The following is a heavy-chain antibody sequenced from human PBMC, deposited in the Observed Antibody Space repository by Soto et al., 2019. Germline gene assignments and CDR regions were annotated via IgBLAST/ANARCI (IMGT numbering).Heavy chain of an antibody. J-gene: IGHJ5*02. Sequence: QITLKESGPTLVKPTQTLTLTCTFSGFSLTTPGAGVGWIRQPPGKALEWLALIYWNDDKRYSPSLKSRLTITKDTSKNQVVLIITNIDPVDTATYYCAHRGYGDYPRDNWFDPWGQGVPVIVSS. CDR2: IYWNDDK. D-gene: IGHD4-17*01. CDR3: AHRGYGDYPRDNWFDP. CDR1: GFSLTTPGAG. V-gene: IGHV2-5*01.